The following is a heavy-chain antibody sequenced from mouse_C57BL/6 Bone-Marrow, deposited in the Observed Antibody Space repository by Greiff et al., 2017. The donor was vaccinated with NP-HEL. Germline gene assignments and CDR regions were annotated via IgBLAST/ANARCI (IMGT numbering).Heavy chain of an antibody. Sequence: EVQLQESGEGLVKPGGSLKLSCAASGFTFSSYAMSWVRQTPEKRLEWVAYISSGGDYIYYADTVKGRFTISRDNARNTLYLQMSSLKSEDTAMYYCTRAWDPYWYFDVWGTGTTVTVSS. CDR1: GFTFSSYA. CDR3: TRAWDPYWYFDV. D-gene: IGHD4-1*01. J-gene: IGHJ1*03. V-gene: IGHV5-9-1*02. CDR2: ISSGGDYI.